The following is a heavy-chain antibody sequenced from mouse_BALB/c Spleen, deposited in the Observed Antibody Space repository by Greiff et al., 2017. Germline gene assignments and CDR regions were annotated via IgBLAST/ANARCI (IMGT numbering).Heavy chain of an antibody. CDR3: ARRGGSEAMDY. CDR2: IYPGDGDT. D-gene: IGHD3-1*01. V-gene: IGHV1-87*01. J-gene: IGHJ4*01. CDR1: GYTFTSYW. Sequence: LQESGAELARPGASVKLSCKASGYTFTSYWMQWVKQRPGQGLEWIGAIYPGDGDTRYTQKFKGKATLTADKSSSTAYMQLSSLASEDSAVYYCARRGGSEAMDYWGQGTSVTVSS.